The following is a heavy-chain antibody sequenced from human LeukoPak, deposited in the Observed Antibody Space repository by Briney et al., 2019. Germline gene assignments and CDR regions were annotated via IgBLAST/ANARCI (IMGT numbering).Heavy chain of an antibody. Sequence: GGSLRLSCAASGFTFSSYGMHWVRQAPGKGLEWVANIKQDGSEKYYVDSVKGRLTFSRDNAKNSLFLQMNSLRAEDTAVYYCARGVDTATTFDYWGQGTLVTV. CDR3: ARGVDTATTFDY. D-gene: IGHD5-18*01. CDR1: GFTFSSYG. CDR2: IKQDGSEK. V-gene: IGHV3-7*04. J-gene: IGHJ4*02.